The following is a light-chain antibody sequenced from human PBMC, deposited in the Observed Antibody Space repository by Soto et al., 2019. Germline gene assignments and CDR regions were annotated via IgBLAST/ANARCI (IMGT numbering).Light chain of an antibody. CDR3: QQYHNYLFT. J-gene: IGKJ3*01. CDR1: QSIGTW. CDR2: DAS. Sequence: DIQMTQSPSTLSASVGDRVTVTCRASQSIGTWLAWYQQKPGKAPKLLIYDASSLESGVPSRFSGSGSGTEFTLTISSLQPDDLATYYCQQYHNYLFTFGPGNKVDIK. V-gene: IGKV1-5*01.